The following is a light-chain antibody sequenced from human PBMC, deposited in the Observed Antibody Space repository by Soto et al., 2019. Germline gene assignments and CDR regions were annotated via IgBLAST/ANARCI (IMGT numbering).Light chain of an antibody. CDR2: DES. Sequence: LVFRTSPATLSFSPVKISPLSCRASQSVDFHLACDQQTPGQAPRLLIYDESVRATGNQARFSGSGSWTDFPLTISSLEPEDFALYYCKQRSTWPNFGHGKKLEIK. J-gene: IGKJ5*01. CDR3: KQRSTWPN. CDR1: QSVDFH. V-gene: IGKV3-11*01.